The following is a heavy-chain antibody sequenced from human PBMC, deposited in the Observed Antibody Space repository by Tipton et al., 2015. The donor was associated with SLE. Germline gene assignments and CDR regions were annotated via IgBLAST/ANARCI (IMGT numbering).Heavy chain of an antibody. CDR1: GGSISSHY. V-gene: IGHV4-59*11. J-gene: IGHJ4*02. D-gene: IGHD3-3*01. CDR2: INYSGST. Sequence: TLSLTCTVSGGSISSHYWSWIRQPPGKGLEWIGEINYSGSTYYNPSLKSRVTISVDTSKNQFSLKLSSVTAADTAVYYCARKEWRRYFDYWGQGTLVTVSS. CDR3: ARKEWRRYFDY.